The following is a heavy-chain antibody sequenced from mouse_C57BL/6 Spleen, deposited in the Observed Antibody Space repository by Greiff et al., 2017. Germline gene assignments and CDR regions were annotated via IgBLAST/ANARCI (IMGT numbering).Heavy chain of an antibody. V-gene: IGHV5-4*01. J-gene: IGHJ2*01. CDR1: GFTFSSYA. CDR2: ISDGGSYT. Sequence: EVQLVESGGGLVKPGGSLKLSCAASGFTFSSYAMSWVRQTPEKRLEWVATISDGGSYTYYPDNVKGRFTISRDNAKNNLYLQMSHLKSEDTAMYYCARDRGAPWCYFDYWGQGTTLTVSS. CDR3: ARDRGAPWCYFDY. D-gene: IGHD1-1*02.